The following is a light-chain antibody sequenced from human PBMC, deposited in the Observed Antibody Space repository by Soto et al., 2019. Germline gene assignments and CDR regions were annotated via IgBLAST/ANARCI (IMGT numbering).Light chain of an antibody. CDR1: QSVSSY. Sequence: EIVLTQSPATLSLSPGERATLSCRACQSVSSYLAWYQQKPGQAPRLLIYDASNRATGIPARFSGSGSGTDFTLTISSLEPEDFAVYYCQQRSNWPGFTFGPGTQVDIK. J-gene: IGKJ3*01. V-gene: IGKV3-11*01. CDR3: QQRSNWPGFT. CDR2: DAS.